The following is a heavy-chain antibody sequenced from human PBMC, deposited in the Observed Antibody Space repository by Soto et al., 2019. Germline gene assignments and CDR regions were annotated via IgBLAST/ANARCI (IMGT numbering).Heavy chain of an antibody. V-gene: IGHV1-69*02. D-gene: IGHD2-2*01. J-gene: IGHJ4*02. CDR1: GGTFSSYT. Sequence: QVKLVQSGAEVKKPGSSVKVSCKASGGTFSSYTISWVRQAPGQGLEWMGRIIPILGIANYAQKFQGSVTITSDKSTRTADMALSSLRSEDTAVYYCASEGEYCSSTSCYVYFAYWGQGTLVIVSS. CDR3: ASEGEYCSSTSCYVYFAY. CDR2: IIPILGIA.